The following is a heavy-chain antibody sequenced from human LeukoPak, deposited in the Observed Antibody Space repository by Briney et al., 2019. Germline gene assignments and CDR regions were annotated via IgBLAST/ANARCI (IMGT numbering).Heavy chain of an antibody. Sequence: SETLSLTCAVYGGSFSGYYWSWIRQPPGKGLEWIGEINHSGSTNYNPSLKSRVTISVDTSKNQFSLKLSSVTAADTAVYYCARHYVGRRSLQLYWYFDLWGRGTLVTVSP. CDR3: ARHYVGRRSLQLYWYFDL. V-gene: IGHV4-34*01. CDR1: GGSFSGYY. D-gene: IGHD5-24*01. CDR2: INHSGST. J-gene: IGHJ2*01.